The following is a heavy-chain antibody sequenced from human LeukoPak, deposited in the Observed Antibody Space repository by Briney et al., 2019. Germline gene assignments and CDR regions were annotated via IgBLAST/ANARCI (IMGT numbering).Heavy chain of an antibody. CDR1: GFTFSSYE. D-gene: IGHD4-23*01. CDR3: ARSPTVLSPHDGFDI. J-gene: IGHJ3*02. V-gene: IGHV3-48*03. Sequence: PGGSLRLSCAASGFTFSSYEINWVRQAPGKGLEWVSYISRSGSSTYYADSLKGRFTISRDNAKNSLYLQMNSLRAEDTAVYYCARSPTVLSPHDGFDIWGQGTMVTVSS. CDR2: ISRSGSST.